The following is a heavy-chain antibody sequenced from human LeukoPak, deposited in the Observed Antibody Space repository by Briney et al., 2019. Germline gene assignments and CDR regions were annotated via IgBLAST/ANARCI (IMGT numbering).Heavy chain of an antibody. CDR2: ISYDGTNK. J-gene: IGHJ4*02. Sequence: GGSLRLSFAASGFTFSSYAMHWVRQAPGKGLEWVAVISYDGTNKYYADSVKGRFTISRDNSKNTLYLQMNSLRAEDTAVYYCARDPGFLEWLFDYWGQGTLVTVSS. CDR3: ARDPGFLEWLFDY. CDR1: GFTFSSYA. D-gene: IGHD3-3*01. V-gene: IGHV3-30-3*01.